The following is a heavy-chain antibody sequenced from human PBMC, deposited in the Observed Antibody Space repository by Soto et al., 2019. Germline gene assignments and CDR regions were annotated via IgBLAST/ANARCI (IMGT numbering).Heavy chain of an antibody. D-gene: IGHD3-9*01. Sequence: HPGGSLRLSCAASGFTFSSYAMSWVRQAPGKGLEWVSAISGSGGSTYYADSVKGRFTISRDNSKNTLYLQMNSLRAADTAVYYCANQFDLALCPNYYFDYWGQGTLVTVSS. CDR3: ANQFDLALCPNYYFDY. CDR2: ISGSGGST. J-gene: IGHJ4*02. CDR1: GFTFSSYA. V-gene: IGHV3-23*01.